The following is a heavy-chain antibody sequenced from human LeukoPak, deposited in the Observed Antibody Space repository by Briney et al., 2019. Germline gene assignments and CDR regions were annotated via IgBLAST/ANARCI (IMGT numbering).Heavy chain of an antibody. CDR1: GGTFNRDA. D-gene: IGHD3-9*01. CDR2: IIPMFGTA. V-gene: IGHV1-69*13. Sequence: GASVKVSCKASGGTFNRDAISWVRQAPGQGLEWMGGIIPMFGTANYAQKFQGRVTITADESTSTAYMELSSLTSEDTAIFYCARTSYDTLTGRYFYHYMDVWGKGTTVTIAS. J-gene: IGHJ6*03. CDR3: ARTSYDTLTGRYFYHYMDV.